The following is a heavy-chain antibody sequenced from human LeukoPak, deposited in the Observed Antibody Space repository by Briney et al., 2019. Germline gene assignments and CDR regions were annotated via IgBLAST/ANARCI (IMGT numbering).Heavy chain of an antibody. J-gene: IGHJ3*02. CDR3: ARDHDFWSGYYARDSDAFDI. V-gene: IGHV4-61*02. Sequence: SETLSLTCTVSGGSISSGSYYWSWIRQPAGKGLEWIGRIYTSGSTNYNPSLKSRVTISVDTSKNQFSLKLSPVTAADTAVYYCARDHDFWSGYYARDSDAFDIWGQGTMVTVSS. D-gene: IGHD3-3*01. CDR1: GGSISSGSYY. CDR2: IYTSGST.